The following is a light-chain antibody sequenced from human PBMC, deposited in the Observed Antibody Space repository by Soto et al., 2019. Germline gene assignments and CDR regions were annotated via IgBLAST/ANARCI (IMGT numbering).Light chain of an antibody. V-gene: IGLV2-14*01. CDR1: NSDVGGYNS. CDR3: SSYTTSSTLV. CDR2: EVS. Sequence: QSVLTQPASVSGSPGQSITISCTGTNSDVGGYNSVSWYQQHPDKAPKLMIYEVSSRPSGVSGRFSGFKSGNTASLTISGLQSEGEADYYCSSYTTSSTLVFGTGTKVTVL. J-gene: IGLJ1*01.